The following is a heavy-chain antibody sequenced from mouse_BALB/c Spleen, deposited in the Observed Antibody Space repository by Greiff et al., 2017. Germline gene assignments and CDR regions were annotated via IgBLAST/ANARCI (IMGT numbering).Heavy chain of an antibody. J-gene: IGHJ4*01. CDR3: ARTNWDDEYAMDY. V-gene: IGHV14-3*02. CDR1: GFNIKDTY. D-gene: IGHD4-1*02. Sequence: EVQLQQSGAELVKPGASVKLSCTASGFNIKDTYMHWVKQRPEQGLEWIGRIDPANGNTKYDPKFQGKATITADTSSNTAYLQLSSLTSEDTAVYYCARTNWDDEYAMDYWGQGTSVTVSS. CDR2: IDPANGNT.